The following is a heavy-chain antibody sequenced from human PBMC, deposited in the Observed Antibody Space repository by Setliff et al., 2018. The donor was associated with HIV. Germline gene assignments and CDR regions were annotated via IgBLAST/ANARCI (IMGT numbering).Heavy chain of an antibody. CDR2: IYHSGST. V-gene: IGHV4-38-2*02. CDR3: ARDFKRYNSPCRFDP. J-gene: IGHJ5*02. CDR1: GYSISSGYY. Sequence: SETLSLTCAVSGYSISSGYYWGWIRQPPGKGLEWIGSIYHSGSTFYNPSLRSRVTISVDTSQDQFSLRLTSVTAADTAVYYCARDFKRYNSPCRFDPWGPGTLVTVSS. D-gene: IGHD5-12*01.